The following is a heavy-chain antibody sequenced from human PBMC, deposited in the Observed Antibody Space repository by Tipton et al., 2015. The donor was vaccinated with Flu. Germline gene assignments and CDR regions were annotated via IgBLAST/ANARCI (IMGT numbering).Heavy chain of an antibody. V-gene: IGHV4-59*01. Sequence: TLSLTCTVSGGSISGYYWSWIRQLPGKGLEWIGYMYSSGTTDYNPSLKSRVTMSLDTSRNLFFLRLTSVTAADTAVYYCASASSGWYSLWGQGTRVTVSS. CDR2: MYSSGTT. CDR3: ASASSGWYSL. CDR1: GGSISGYY. D-gene: IGHD6-19*01. J-gene: IGHJ4*02.